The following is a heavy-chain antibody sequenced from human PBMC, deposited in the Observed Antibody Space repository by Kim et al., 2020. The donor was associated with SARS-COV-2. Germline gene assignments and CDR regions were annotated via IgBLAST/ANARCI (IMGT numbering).Heavy chain of an antibody. J-gene: IGHJ6*02. V-gene: IGHV6-1*01. Sequence: SQTLSLTCAISGDSVSSSSSAWHWIRQSPSRGLEWLGKTYYRSQWYDAYAVSVKSRLTINADTSKNQFSLRLNSVTPEDTAIYYCARGLIRGYEVNFYSALDVLGQGTTVTVSS. D-gene: IGHD5-12*01. CDR2: TYYRSQWYD. CDR1: GDSVSSSSSA. CDR3: ARGLIRGYEVNFYSALDV.